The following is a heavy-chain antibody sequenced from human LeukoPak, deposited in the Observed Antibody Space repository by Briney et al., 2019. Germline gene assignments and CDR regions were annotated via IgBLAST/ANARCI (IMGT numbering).Heavy chain of an antibody. Sequence: ASVEVSFKASGYPFTSYDINWVRPATGQGLEWMGWMNPNSGNTGYAQKFQGRVTMTRNTSISTAYMELSSLRSEDTAVYYCASSTRDYYYYGMDVWGQGTTVTVSS. V-gene: IGHV1-8*01. D-gene: IGHD2/OR15-2a*01. CDR2: MNPNSGNT. CDR1: GYPFTSYD. J-gene: IGHJ6*02. CDR3: ASSTRDYYYYGMDV.